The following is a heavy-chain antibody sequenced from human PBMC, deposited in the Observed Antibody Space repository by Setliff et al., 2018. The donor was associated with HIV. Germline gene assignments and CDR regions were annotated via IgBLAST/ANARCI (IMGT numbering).Heavy chain of an antibody. CDR3: AREMDSSSSGIDN. D-gene: IGHD6-6*01. CDR2: ISWNSGSI. CDR1: GFTFDDYA. Sequence: GGSLRLSCVVSGFTFDDYAMHWARQAPGKGLEWVSSISWNSGSIGYAESVKGQFIISRDNAKNTMYLQMNSLRVEDTAVYYCAREMDSSSSGIDNWGQGALVTVSS. J-gene: IGHJ4*02. V-gene: IGHV3-9*01.